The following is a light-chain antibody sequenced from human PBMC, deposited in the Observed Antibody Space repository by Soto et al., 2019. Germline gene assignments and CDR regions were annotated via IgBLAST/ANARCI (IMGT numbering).Light chain of an antibody. J-gene: IGKJ1*01. Sequence: EIVLTQSPGTLSLSPGERATLSCRASQSVSSSYLAWYQQKPGQAPRLLIYGASSRATGIPDRFSGSGSGTDFPLTISRLEPEVFAVYYCQQYGSPSWTFGQGTNVDIK. V-gene: IGKV3-20*01. CDR1: QSVSSSY. CDR3: QQYGSPSWT. CDR2: GAS.